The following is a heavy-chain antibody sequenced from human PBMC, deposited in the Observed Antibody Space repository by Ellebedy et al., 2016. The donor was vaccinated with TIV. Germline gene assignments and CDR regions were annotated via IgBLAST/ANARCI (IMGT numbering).Heavy chain of an antibody. CDR3: AREHMTSTGSPLDY. CDR2: ISYDGSHR. CDR1: GFSFSSYA. J-gene: IGHJ4*02. V-gene: IGHV3-30-3*01. D-gene: IGHD1-1*01. Sequence: PGGSLRLSCSASGFSFSSYAMHWVRQAPGKGLEWVAIISYDGSHRYYVDSVKGRFTISRDISKNTLYLQMNSLRAEDTAVYYCAREHMTSTGSPLDYWGQGTLVTVSS.